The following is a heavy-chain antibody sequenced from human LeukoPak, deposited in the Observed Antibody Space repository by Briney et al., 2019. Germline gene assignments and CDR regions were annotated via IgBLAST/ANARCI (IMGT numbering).Heavy chain of an antibody. Sequence: PGGSLRLSCAASGFTFSSYAMSWVRQAPGKGLEWVANIKQDGSEKYYVDSVKGRFTISRDNAKNSLYLQMNSLRAEDTAVYYCARGTYYYDSSGYYYHLAEYFQHWGQGTLVTVSS. D-gene: IGHD3-22*01. CDR1: GFTFSSYA. V-gene: IGHV3-7*01. J-gene: IGHJ1*01. CDR3: ARGTYYYDSSGYYYHLAEYFQH. CDR2: IKQDGSEK.